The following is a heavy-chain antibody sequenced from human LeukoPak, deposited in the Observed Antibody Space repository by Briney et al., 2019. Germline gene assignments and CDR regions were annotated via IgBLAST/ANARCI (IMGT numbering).Heavy chain of an antibody. D-gene: IGHD1-1*01. J-gene: IGHJ4*01. CDR3: ARNSNFRYYNFLGY. CDR2: IWNDATNK. Sequence: PGRSLRLSCAASGSTFSTYGMHWVRQAPGKGLEWVAVIWNDATNKYYADSVKGRFTISRDNSKNTLYLQMNSLRAEDTAVYYCARNSNFRYYNFLGYLGQGTLVTVSS. CDR1: GSTFSTYG. V-gene: IGHV3-33*01.